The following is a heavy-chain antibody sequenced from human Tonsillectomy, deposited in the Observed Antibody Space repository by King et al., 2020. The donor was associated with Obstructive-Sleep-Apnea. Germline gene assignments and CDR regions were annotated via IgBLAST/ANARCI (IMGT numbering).Heavy chain of an antibody. J-gene: IGHJ4*02. CDR2: LSFDGINK. CDR1: GFSFNLFG. Sequence: QVQLVESGGGVVQPGRSLRLSCAASGFSFNLFGMHWVRQAPGKGLEWVAVLSFDGINKYYADSVKGRFTISRDNSKNTLFLQMSSLRPEDTAVYYCAKPQSADYGNHWGALDYWGQGAPVTVSS. D-gene: IGHD4-17*01. CDR3: AKPQSADYGNHWGALDY. V-gene: IGHV3-30*18.